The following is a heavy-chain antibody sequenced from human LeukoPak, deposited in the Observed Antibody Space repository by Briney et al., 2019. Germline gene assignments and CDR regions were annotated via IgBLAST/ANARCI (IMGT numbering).Heavy chain of an antibody. V-gene: IGHV4-4*07. D-gene: IGHD6-13*01. J-gene: IGHJ4*02. CDR2: VYYIGNP. Sequence: SETLSLTCTVSGGSITNYYWSWIRQPAGKGLEWIARVYYIGNPIYTFNPSLKSRVTLSVDTSKNQFSLKLTSVTAADTAVYYCARQAPGSPFDYWGQGTLVTVSS. CDR1: GGSITNYY. CDR3: ARQAPGSPFDY.